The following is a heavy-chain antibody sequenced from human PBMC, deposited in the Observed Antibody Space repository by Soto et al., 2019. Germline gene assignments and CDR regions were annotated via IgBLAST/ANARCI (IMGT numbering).Heavy chain of an antibody. CDR3: ARDWIAAAGSDSAGAFDI. D-gene: IGHD6-13*01. J-gene: IGHJ3*02. Sequence: ASVKVSCKASGYTFTGYYMHWVRQAPGQGLEWMGWINPNSGGTNYAQKFQGWVTMTRDTSISTAYMALSRLRSDDTAVYYCARDWIAAAGSDSAGAFDIWGQGTMVTVSS. CDR1: GYTFTGYY. V-gene: IGHV1-2*04. CDR2: INPNSGGT.